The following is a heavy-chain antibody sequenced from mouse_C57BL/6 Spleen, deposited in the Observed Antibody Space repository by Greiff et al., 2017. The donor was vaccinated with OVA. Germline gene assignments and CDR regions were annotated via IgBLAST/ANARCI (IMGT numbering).Heavy chain of an antibody. J-gene: IGHJ2*01. CDR2: IYPRSGNT. CDR1: GYTFTSYG. Sequence: VQLQQSGAELARPGASVKLSCKASGYTFTSYGISWVKQRTGQGLEWIGSIYPRSGNTYYNEKFKGKATLTADKTTSTAYMELRSLTSKDSAVYYCASGGNYDGFDYWGQGTTLTVSS. D-gene: IGHD2-4*01. CDR3: ASGGNYDGFDY. V-gene: IGHV1-81*01.